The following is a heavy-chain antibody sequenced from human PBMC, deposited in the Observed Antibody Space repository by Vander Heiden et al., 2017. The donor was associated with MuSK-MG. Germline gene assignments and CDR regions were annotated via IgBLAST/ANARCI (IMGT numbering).Heavy chain of an antibody. CDR2: IYHSGST. Sequence: QVQLQESGPGLVKPSGTLSLTCAVSGGSISSSNWWSWVRQPPGKGLEWIGEIYHSGSTNYNPSLKSRVTISVDKSKNQFSLKLSSVTAADTAVYYCARDSGDAMVPYTPYYYYYGMDVWGQGTTVTVSS. CDR1: GGSISSSNW. V-gene: IGHV4-4*02. J-gene: IGHJ6*02. CDR3: ARDSGDAMVPYTPYYYYYGMDV. D-gene: IGHD5-18*01.